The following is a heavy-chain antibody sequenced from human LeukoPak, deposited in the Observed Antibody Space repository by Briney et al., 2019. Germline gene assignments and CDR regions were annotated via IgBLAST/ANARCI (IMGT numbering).Heavy chain of an antibody. V-gene: IGHV1-18*01. D-gene: IGHD1-26*01. CDR2: ISAYNGNT. CDR1: GYTFTSYG. CDR3: ARDANSGSYYAFGY. Sequence: GASVKVSCKASGYTFTSYGISWVRQAPGQGLEWMGWISAYNGNTKYAQKLQGRVTMTTDTSTSTAYMELRSLRSDDTAVYYCARDANSGSYYAFGYWGQGTLVTVSS. J-gene: IGHJ4*02.